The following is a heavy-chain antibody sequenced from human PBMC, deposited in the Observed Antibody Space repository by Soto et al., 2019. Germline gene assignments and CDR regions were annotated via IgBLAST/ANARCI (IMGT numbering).Heavy chain of an antibody. CDR2: IYYSGST. CDR1: GGSISSSSYY. V-gene: IGHV4-39*01. J-gene: IGHJ4*02. Sequence: QLQLQESGPGLVKPSETLSLTCTVSGGSISSSSYYWGWIRQPPGKGLEWIGSIYYSGSTYYNPSLKSRVTISVDTSKNQFSLKLSSVTAADTAVYYCARHVGRIQLWFGYWGQGTLVTVSS. CDR3: ARHVGRIQLWFGY. D-gene: IGHD5-18*01.